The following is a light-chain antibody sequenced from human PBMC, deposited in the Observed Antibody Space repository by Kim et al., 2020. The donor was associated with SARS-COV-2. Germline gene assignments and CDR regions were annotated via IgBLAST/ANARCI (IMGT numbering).Light chain of an antibody. J-gene: IGKJ2*01. CDR3: QQHKDFPFT. V-gene: IGKV1-5*03. CDR1: QSIDSW. Sequence: SASGGDSFTITCRASQSIDSWLAWYQQKPGRAPKLLIYKASNLESGVPSRFSGSGSGTEFTLTISSLQPDDFATYYCQQHKDFPFTFGQGTKLEI. CDR2: KAS.